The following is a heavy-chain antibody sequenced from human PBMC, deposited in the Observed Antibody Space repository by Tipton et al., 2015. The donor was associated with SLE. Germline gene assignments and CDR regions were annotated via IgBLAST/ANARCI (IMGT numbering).Heavy chain of an antibody. D-gene: IGHD1-26*01. V-gene: IGHV6-1*01. CDR2: TYYRAKWYH. CDR1: GDSVSSNSAA. J-gene: IGHJ4*02. CDR3: TRQTTKWD. Sequence: QLVQSGAEVKPSQTLSLTCAISGDSVSSNSAAWNWIRQSPSRGLEWLGRTYYRAKWYHDYALSVQSRIIINPDTSKNQFSLQLNSVTPEDTAVYYCTRQTTKWDWGQGTLVTVSS.